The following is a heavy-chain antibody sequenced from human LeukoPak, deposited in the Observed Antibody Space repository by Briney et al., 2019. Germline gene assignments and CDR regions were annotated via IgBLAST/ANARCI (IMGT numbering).Heavy chain of an antibody. V-gene: IGHV3-66*02. Sequence: GGSLRLSCAASGFIVNSYAMSWVRQAPGKGLAWVSLVYSDGVTQYADSVKGRFTISRDNSKNTLYLQMNSLRDEDTAVYFCARDRAEGKTWVEFDPWGQGTLVTVSS. CDR3: ARDRAEGKTWVEFDP. J-gene: IGHJ5*02. CDR1: GFIVNSYA. CDR2: VYSDGVT.